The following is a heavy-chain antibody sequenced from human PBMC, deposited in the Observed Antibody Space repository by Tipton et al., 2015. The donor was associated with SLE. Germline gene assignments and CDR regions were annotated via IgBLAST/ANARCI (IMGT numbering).Heavy chain of an antibody. CDR1: GGTFSSYS. J-gene: IGHJ4*02. Sequence: QLVQSGPEVKKPGSSVKVSCKASGGTFSSYSITWVRQAPGQGLEWMGGIIPIFHTANYAQKFRGRVTTTTDESTSTAFMELSSLTSEDTAVYYCARALHCTTTSCFFDYWGQGTLVTVSS. CDR3: ARALHCTTTSCFFDY. V-gene: IGHV1-69*05. CDR2: IIPIFHTA. D-gene: IGHD2-2*01.